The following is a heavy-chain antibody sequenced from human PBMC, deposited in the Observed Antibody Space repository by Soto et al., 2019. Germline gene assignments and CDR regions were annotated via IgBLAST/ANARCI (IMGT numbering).Heavy chain of an antibody. CDR2: ISAYNGNT. Sequence: GAPVKVSCKASGYTFTSYGISWVRQAPGQGLEWMGWISAYNGNTNYAQKLQGRVTMTSDTSTSTAYMELRSLRSDDTAVYYCARRQVGGDFDYWGQGTLVTVSS. J-gene: IGHJ4*02. D-gene: IGHD3-16*01. V-gene: IGHV1-18*01. CDR1: GYTFTSYG. CDR3: ARRQVGGDFDY.